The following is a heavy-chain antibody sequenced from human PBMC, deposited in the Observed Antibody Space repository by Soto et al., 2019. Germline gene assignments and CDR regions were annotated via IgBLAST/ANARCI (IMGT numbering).Heavy chain of an antibody. Sequence: PSETLSLTCTVSGGSISSYYWSWIRQPAGKGLEWIGRIYSNGNTNYNPSLKSRVTMSVDRSTNQLSLNLSSVTAADTAVYHCAREAEVAGLSWGLDPWGKGPPVTVPS. J-gene: IGHJ5*02. V-gene: IGHV4-4*07. D-gene: IGHD6-19*01. CDR1: GGSISSYY. CDR3: AREAEVAGLSWGLDP. CDR2: IYSNGNT.